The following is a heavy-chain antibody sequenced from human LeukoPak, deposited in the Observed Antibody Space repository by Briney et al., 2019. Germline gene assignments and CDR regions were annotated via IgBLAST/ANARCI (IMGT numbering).Heavy chain of an antibody. CDR3: ASTVAPYYYDSSGYYSRDY. CDR2: ISSSSSYI. V-gene: IGHV3-21*01. D-gene: IGHD3-22*01. CDR1: GFTFSSYS. J-gene: IGHJ4*02. Sequence: GSLRLSCAASGFTFSSYSMNWVRQAPGKGLEWVSSISSSSSYIYYADSVKGRFTISRDNAKNSLYLQMNSLRAEDTAVYYCASTVAPYYYDSSGYYSRDYWGQGTLVTVSS.